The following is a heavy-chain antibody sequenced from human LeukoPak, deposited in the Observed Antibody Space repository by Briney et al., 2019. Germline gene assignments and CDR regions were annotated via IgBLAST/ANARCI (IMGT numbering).Heavy chain of an antibody. D-gene: IGHD3-22*01. CDR1: GGSISSSSHY. CDR3: ARHDNSDERFDP. Sequence: SETLSLTCTVSGGSISSSSHYWVWIRQPPGKGLEWIGSIYYSGNTDYNPSLKSRVTISVDTSKNQFSLKLSTVTAADTAVYYCARHDNSDERFDPWGQGTRVTVSS. V-gene: IGHV4-39*01. J-gene: IGHJ5*02. CDR2: IYYSGNT.